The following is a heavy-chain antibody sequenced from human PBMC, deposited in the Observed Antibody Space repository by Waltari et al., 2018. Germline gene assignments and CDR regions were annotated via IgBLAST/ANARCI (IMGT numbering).Heavy chain of an antibody. J-gene: IGHJ6*03. CDR1: GGTFSSYA. Sequence: QVQLVQSGAEVKKPGSSVKVSCKASGGTFSSYAISWVRQAPGQGLEWMGVILPTLSIAKYAQNCQCSVTITADESTSTAYIELSSLRSEDTAVYFCARDESDWSIATACSLLYYYYIDVWGKGTTVTVSS. V-gene: IGHV1-69*04. D-gene: IGHD6-13*01. CDR2: ILPTLSIA. CDR3: ARDESDWSIATACSLLYYYYIDV.